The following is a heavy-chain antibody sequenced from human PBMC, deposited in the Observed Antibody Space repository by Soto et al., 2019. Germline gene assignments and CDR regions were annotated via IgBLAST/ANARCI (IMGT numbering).Heavy chain of an antibody. J-gene: IGHJ4*02. Sequence: SQTLSLTCAIFGDSVSSNSAAWNWIRQSPSRGLEWLGRTYYRSKWYNDYAESVKSRITINPDTSKNQLSLQLNSVTPVDTAVYYCSRTVGVAAPFDYWGEGSLVTVSS. CDR1: GDSVSSNSAA. D-gene: IGHD2-15*01. CDR2: TYYRSKWYN. V-gene: IGHV6-1*01. CDR3: SRTVGVAAPFDY.